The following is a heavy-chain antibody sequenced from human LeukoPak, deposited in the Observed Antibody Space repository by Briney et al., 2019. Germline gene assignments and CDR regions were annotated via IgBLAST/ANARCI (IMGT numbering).Heavy chain of an antibody. CDR1: GGSISSGGYY. V-gene: IGHV4-31*03. CDR2: IYYSGST. CDR3: ARASPWFGELSRFDY. D-gene: IGHD3-10*01. Sequence: SETLSLTCTVSGGSISSGGYYWSWIRQHPGKGLEWIGYIYYSGSTYYNPSLKSRVTISVDTSKNQFSLKLSSVTAADTAVYYCARASPWFGELSRFDYWGQGTLVTVSS. J-gene: IGHJ4*02.